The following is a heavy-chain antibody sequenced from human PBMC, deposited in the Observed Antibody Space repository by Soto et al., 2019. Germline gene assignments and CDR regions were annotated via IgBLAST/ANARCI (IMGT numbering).Heavy chain of an antibody. V-gene: IGHV1-18*01. CDR2: ISAYNGNT. CDR1: GYTFTSYG. J-gene: IGHJ4*02. Sequence: ASVKVSCKASGYTFTSYGISWVRPAPGQGLEWMGWISAYNGNTNYAQKLQGRVTMTTDTSTSTAYMELRSLRSDDTAVYYCARDARAKYCSGGSCAQDFDYWGQGTLVTVSS. CDR3: ARDARAKYCSGGSCAQDFDY. D-gene: IGHD2-15*01.